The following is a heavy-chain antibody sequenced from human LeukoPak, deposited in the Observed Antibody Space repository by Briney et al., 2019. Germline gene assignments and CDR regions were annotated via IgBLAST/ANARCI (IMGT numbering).Heavy chain of an antibody. Sequence: PGGSLRLSCAASGFTFSRFWMYWVRQVPGKGPVWVSRINPDGRSTNYADSVRGRFTMSRDNAKNTLYLQMNSLRSDDTAIYYCTRILASTYGGGDCWGQGTLVTVSS. V-gene: IGHV3-74*01. CDR1: GFTFSRFW. CDR3: TRILASTYGGGDC. D-gene: IGHD4-23*01. CDR2: INPDGRST. J-gene: IGHJ4*02.